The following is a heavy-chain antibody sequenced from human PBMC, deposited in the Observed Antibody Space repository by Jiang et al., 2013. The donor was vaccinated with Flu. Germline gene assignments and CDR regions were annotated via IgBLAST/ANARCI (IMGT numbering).Heavy chain of an antibody. CDR2: IYSGGST. D-gene: IGHD5-12*01. CDR3: ARDSRQEYSGYDWGVGAFDI. CDR1: GFTVSSNY. J-gene: IGHJ3*02. Sequence: GGLVQPGGSLRLSCAASGFTVSSNYMSWVRQAPGKGLEWVSVIYSGGSTYYADSVKGRFTISRDNSKNTLYLQMNSLRAEGTAVYYCARDSRQEYSGYDWGVGAFDIWGQGTMVTVSS. V-gene: IGHV3-66*02.